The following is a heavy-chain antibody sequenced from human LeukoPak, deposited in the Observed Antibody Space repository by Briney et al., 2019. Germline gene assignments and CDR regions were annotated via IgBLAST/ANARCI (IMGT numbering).Heavy chain of an antibody. D-gene: IGHD6-19*01. J-gene: IGHJ4*02. CDR1: GGSISSSSYY. CDR3: ARFGSGWHYFDY. CDR2: IYYSGST. Sequence: SETLSLTCTVSGGSISSSSYYWSWIRQPPGKGLEWIGYIYYSGSTNYNPSLKSRVTISVDTSKNQFSLKLSSVTAADTAVYYCARFGSGWHYFDYWGQGTLVTVSS. V-gene: IGHV4-61*05.